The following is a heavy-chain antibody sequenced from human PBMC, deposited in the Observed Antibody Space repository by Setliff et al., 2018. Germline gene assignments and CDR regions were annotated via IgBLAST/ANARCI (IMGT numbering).Heavy chain of an antibody. Sequence: PSETLSLTCTVSGGSITNFYWNWIRQSPGKGLEWIGYIYSSGITNYNPSLKSRLTMSVDTSKNQFSLHLSSMTAADTAVYYCARQPPLNWAIPFDLWGRGTLVTVSS. V-gene: IGHV4-59*08. CDR2: IYSSGIT. CDR3: ARQPPLNWAIPFDL. D-gene: IGHD7-27*01. CDR1: GGSITNFY. J-gene: IGHJ2*01.